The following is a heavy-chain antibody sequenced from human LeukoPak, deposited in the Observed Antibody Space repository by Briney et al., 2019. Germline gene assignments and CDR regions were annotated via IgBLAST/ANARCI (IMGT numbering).Heavy chain of an antibody. CDR3: ARHIINYGHDY. Sequence: SETLSLTCTVSGGSLSRYYWSWIRQPPGKGLEWIGYIYYSGSTSYNPSLKSRVTISVDTSKNQFSLKLSSVTAADTAVYYCARHIINYGHDYWGQGTLVTVSS. V-gene: IGHV4-59*08. D-gene: IGHD3-10*01. CDR1: GGSLSRYY. J-gene: IGHJ4*02. CDR2: IYYSGST.